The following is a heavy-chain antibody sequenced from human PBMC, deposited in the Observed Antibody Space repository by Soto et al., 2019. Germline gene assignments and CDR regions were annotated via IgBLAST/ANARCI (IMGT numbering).Heavy chain of an antibody. J-gene: IGHJ4*02. D-gene: IGHD2-15*01. Sequence: GASVKVSCKVSGYTLPELSMHWVRQAPGKGLEWMGGFDPGDGETIYAQKFQGRVTMTEDTSTDTAYMELSSLRSEDTAVYYCARGPGGPDGPGDYWGQGTLVTVSS. V-gene: IGHV1-24*01. CDR2: FDPGDGET. CDR3: ARGPGGPDGPGDY. CDR1: GYTLPELS.